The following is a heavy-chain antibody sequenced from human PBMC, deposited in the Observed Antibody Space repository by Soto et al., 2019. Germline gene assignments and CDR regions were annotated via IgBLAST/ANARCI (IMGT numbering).Heavy chain of an antibody. CDR3: ARLPRYDFWT. CDR2: IYYTGST. V-gene: IGHV4-39*01. CDR1: GGSISVNNYY. D-gene: IGHD3-3*01. J-gene: IGHJ5*02. Sequence: QLQLQESGPGLVKPSETLSLTCTVSGGSISVNNYYWGWFRQTPGKGLEWIGNIYYTGSTYYNPSLXXRLSMSVDTSKSQFSLNLNSVTAADTAVYYCARLPRYDFWTWGQGTLVTVSS.